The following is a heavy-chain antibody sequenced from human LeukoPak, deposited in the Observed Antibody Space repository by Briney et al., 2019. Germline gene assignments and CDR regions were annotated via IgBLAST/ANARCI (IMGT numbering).Heavy chain of an antibody. CDR2: IIPIFGTA. J-gene: IGHJ6*03. Sequence: AASVKVSCKASGGTFSSYAISWVRQAPGQGLEWMGGIIPIFGTANYAQQFQGRVTITTDESTSTDYMEMSSLRSEDTAVYYCASRVLGSHFWSGYYREAYYMDVWGKGTTVTVSS. D-gene: IGHD3-3*02. V-gene: IGHV1-69*05. CDR3: ASRVLGSHFWSGYYREAYYMDV. CDR1: GGTFSSYA.